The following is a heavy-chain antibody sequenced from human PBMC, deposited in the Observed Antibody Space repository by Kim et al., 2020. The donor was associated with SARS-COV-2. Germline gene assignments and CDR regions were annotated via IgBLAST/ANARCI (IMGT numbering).Heavy chain of an antibody. J-gene: IGHJ4*02. V-gene: IGHV4-39*01. Sequence: YNPSINSRLTIAVDTSKKLFSLKLNSVTAADTAVYYCARRGGYGRTFDSWGQGTLVTVSS. D-gene: IGHD5-18*01. CDR3: ARRGGYGRTFDS.